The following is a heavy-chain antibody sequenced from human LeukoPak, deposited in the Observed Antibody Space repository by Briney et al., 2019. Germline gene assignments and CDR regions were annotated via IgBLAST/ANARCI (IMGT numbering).Heavy chain of an antibody. J-gene: IGHJ4*02. Sequence: SETLSLTCTVSGGSISSSSYYWGWIRQPPGKGLEWIGSIYYSGSTYYNPSLKSRVTISVDTSKNQFSLKLSSVTAADTAVYYCARLGSGTETYYDFWSGYYLDYWGQGTLVTVSS. CDR2: IYYSGST. CDR3: ARLGSGTETYYDFWSGYYLDY. CDR1: GGSISSSSYY. D-gene: IGHD3-3*01. V-gene: IGHV4-39*01.